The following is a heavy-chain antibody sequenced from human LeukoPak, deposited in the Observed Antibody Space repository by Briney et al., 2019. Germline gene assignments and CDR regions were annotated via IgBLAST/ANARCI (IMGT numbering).Heavy chain of an antibody. J-gene: IGHJ6*02. V-gene: IGHV1-8*01. CDR3: ARGAGTLYYYGMDV. D-gene: IGHD1-14*01. Sequence: ASVKVSSMASGYTFTSYVINWVRPATGQGLEWMGWMNPNSGNTGYAQKLQGRVTMTRNTSISTAYMELSSLRSEDTAVYYCARGAGTLYYYGMDVWGQGTTVTVSS. CDR2: MNPNSGNT. CDR1: GYTFTSYV.